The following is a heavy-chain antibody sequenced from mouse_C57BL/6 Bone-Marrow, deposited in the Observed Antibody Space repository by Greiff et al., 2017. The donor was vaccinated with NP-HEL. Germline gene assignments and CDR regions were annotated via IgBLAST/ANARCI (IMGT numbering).Heavy chain of an antibody. CDR3: ARPDGYPLGLDY. J-gene: IGHJ4*01. CDR1: GFTFSDYG. V-gene: IGHV5-17*01. CDR2: ISSGSSTI. D-gene: IGHD2-3*01. Sequence: EVMLVESGGGLVKPGGSLKLSCAASGFTFSDYGMHWVRQAPEKGLEWVAYISSGSSTIYYADTVKGRFTISRDNAKNTLFLQMTSLRSEDTAMYYCARPDGYPLGLDYWGQGTSVTVSS.